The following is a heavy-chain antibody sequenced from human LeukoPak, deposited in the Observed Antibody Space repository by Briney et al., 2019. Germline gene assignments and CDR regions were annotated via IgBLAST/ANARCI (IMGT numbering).Heavy chain of an antibody. CDR1: GDFITGSTYY. V-gene: IGHV4-39*01. Sequence: SETLSLTCTVSGDFITGSTYYWGWIRQPPGKGLEWIGSMYYSGSTYSNPSLRSRVTMSADTSKNQFSLNLKSVTAADTAVYYCARQYYDSTGYYYFDYWGQGTLVTASS. CDR2: MYYSGST. CDR3: ARQYYDSTGYYYFDY. D-gene: IGHD3-22*01. J-gene: IGHJ4*02.